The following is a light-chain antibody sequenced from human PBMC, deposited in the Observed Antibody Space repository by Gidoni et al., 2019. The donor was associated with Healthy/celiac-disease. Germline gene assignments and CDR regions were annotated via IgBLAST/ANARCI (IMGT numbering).Light chain of an antibody. Sequence: DIVLTQSPGTLSLSPGERATLSCRASQSVSSSYLAWYQQKPGQAPRLLIYGASSRATGIPDRFSGSGSGTDFNLTISRLEPEDFAVYYCQQYGSSPGLFTFGPGTKVDIK. V-gene: IGKV3-20*01. CDR2: GAS. CDR1: QSVSSSY. CDR3: QQYGSSPGLFT. J-gene: IGKJ3*01.